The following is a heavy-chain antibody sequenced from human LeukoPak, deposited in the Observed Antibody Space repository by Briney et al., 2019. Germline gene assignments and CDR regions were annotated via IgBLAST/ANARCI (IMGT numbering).Heavy chain of an antibody. Sequence: GGSLRLSCAGYGFTFSGYWMSWVRQAPGKGLEWVANIKEDGSKKNYVDSVKGRFTISRDNAKNSLYLQMNSLRAEDTAVYYCAKDRGLWFGELLPFDYWGQGTLVTVSS. J-gene: IGHJ4*02. CDR3: AKDRGLWFGELLPFDY. CDR1: GFTFSGYW. CDR2: IKEDGSKK. D-gene: IGHD3-10*01. V-gene: IGHV3-7*03.